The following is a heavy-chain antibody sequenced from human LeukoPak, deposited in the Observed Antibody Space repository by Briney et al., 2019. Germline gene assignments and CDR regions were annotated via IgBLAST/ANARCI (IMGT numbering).Heavy chain of an antibody. CDR3: ARDVIVVVTHSDAFDI. J-gene: IGHJ3*02. Sequence: ASVKVSCKASGYTFTSYGISWVRQAPGQGLEWMGWISAYNGNTNYAQKLQGRVTMTTDTSTSTAYMELRSLRSDDTAVYYCARDVIVVVTHSDAFDIWGQGTMVTVPS. D-gene: IGHD3-22*01. CDR2: ISAYNGNT. V-gene: IGHV1-18*01. CDR1: GYTFTSYG.